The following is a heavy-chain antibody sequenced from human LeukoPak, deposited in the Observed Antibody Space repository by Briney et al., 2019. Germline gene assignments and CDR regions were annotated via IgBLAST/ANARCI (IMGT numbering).Heavy chain of an antibody. CDR1: GFTFSSYL. D-gene: IGHD3-10*01. Sequence: QTGGSLRLSCAASGFTFSSYLMTWVRQAPGKGLEWVATINQDGSDKCYVDSVKGRFTISRDNAQNSLHLQMNSLRVEDTAVYYCALLRGGNYWGQGTLVTVSS. V-gene: IGHV3-7*02. CDR2: INQDGSDK. J-gene: IGHJ4*02. CDR3: ALLRGGNY.